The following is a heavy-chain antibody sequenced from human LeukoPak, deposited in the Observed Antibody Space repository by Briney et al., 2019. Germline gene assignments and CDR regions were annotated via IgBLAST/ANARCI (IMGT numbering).Heavy chain of an antibody. CDR3: ARGVAVHAFDI. CDR2: IYYSGST. V-gene: IGHV4-59*01. CDR1: GGSISSYY. J-gene: IGHJ3*02. Sequence: SETLSLTCTVSGGSISSYYWSWIRQPPGKGLEWIGYIYYSGSTNYNPSLKGRVTISVDTSKNQFSLKLSSVTAADTAVYYCARGVAVHAFDIWGQGTMVTVSS. D-gene: IGHD2-21*01.